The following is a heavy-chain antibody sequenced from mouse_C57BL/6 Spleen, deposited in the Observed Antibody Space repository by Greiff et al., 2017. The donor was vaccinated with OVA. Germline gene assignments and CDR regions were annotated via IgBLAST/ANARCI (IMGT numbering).Heavy chain of an antibody. CDR3: TREETGTWYFDV. D-gene: IGHD4-1*01. Sequence: EVQVVESGEGLVKPGGSLKLSCAASGFTFSSYAMSWVRQTPEKRLEWVAYISSGGDYIYYADTVKGRFTISRDNARNTLYLQMSSLKSEDTAMYYCTREETGTWYFDVWGTGTTVTVSS. J-gene: IGHJ1*03. CDR2: ISSGGDYI. V-gene: IGHV5-9-1*02. CDR1: GFTFSSYA.